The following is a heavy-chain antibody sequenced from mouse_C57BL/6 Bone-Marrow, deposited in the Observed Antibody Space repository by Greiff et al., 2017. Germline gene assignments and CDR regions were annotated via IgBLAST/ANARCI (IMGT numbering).Heavy chain of an antibody. CDR3: TTPTGTYDY. CDR2: IDPENGDT. D-gene: IGHD4-1*02. CDR1: GFNIKDDY. Sequence: VQLQQSGAELVRPGASVKLSCTASGFNIKDDYMHWVKQRPEQGLEWIGWIDPENGDTEYASKFQGKATITADTSSNTAYLQLSSLTSEDTAVYYCTTPTGTYDYGGQGTTLTVSS. V-gene: IGHV14-4*01. J-gene: IGHJ2*01.